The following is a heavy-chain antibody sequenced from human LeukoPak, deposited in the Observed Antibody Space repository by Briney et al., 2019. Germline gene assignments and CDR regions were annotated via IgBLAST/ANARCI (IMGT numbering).Heavy chain of an antibody. CDR3: ATGASGYPYYFDY. CDR1: GGSISSGGYY. V-gene: IGHV4-31*03. Sequence: SETLSLTCTVSGGSISSGGYYWSWIRQHPGKGLEWIGYIYYSGSTYYNPSLKSRVTISVDTSKNQFSLKLSSVTAADTAVYYCATGASGYPYYFDYWGQGTLVTVSS. CDR2: IYYSGST. J-gene: IGHJ4*02. D-gene: IGHD3-3*01.